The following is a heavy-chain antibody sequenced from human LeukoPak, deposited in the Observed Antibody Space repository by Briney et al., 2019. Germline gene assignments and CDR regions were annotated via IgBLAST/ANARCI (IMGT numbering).Heavy chain of an antibody. CDR1: GFTFKNYW. D-gene: IGHD3-3*01. CDR2: IKQDGGDK. Sequence: PGGSLRLSCAASGFTFKNYWISWVRQAPGKGLEWVASIKQDGGDKYYVDSMKGRFTISRDNAKNSVYLQMNSLRAEDTAVYYCARGYGSPDFWGQGTLVTVSS. CDR3: ARGYGSPDF. V-gene: IGHV3-7*01. J-gene: IGHJ4*02.